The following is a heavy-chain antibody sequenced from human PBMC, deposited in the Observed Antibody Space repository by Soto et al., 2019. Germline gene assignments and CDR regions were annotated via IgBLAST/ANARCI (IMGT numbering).Heavy chain of an antibody. V-gene: IGHV5-51*01. CDR3: ASQGGYSLKGGAFDI. J-gene: IGHJ3*02. CDR2: IYPGDSDT. D-gene: IGHD5-12*01. Sequence: GESLKISCKGSGYSFTSYWIGWVRQMPGKGLEWMGIIYPGDSDTRYSPSFQGQVTISADKSISTAYLQWSSLKASDTATYYCASQGGYSLKGGAFDIWGQGTMVTVSS. CDR1: GYSFTSYW.